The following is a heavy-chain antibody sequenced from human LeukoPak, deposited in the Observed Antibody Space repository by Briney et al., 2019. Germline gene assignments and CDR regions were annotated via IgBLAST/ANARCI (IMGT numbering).Heavy chain of an antibody. J-gene: IGHJ4*02. CDR2: INPSGGST. CDR3: ARASGDYFDY. D-gene: IGHD2-21*01. Sequence: GASVNVSCKASGYTFTIYYMHWVRQAPGQGLEWMGIINPSGGSTSYAQKFQGRVTMTRDTSTSTVYMELSSLRSEDTAVYYCARASGDYFDYWGQGTLVTVSS. V-gene: IGHV1-46*01. CDR1: GYTFTIYY.